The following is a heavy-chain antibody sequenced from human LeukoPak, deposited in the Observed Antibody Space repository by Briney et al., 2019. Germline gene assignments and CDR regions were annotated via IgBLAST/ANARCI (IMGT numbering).Heavy chain of an antibody. CDR1: GGSISSGSYY. J-gene: IGHJ6*02. V-gene: IGHV4-61*02. Sequence: PSQTLSLTCTVSGGSISSGSYYWSWIRQPAGKGLEWIGRIYTSGSTNYNPSLKSRVTISVDASENQFSLKLSSVTAADTAVYYCAREVVPAATHYYYYGMDVWGQGTTVTVSS. CDR3: AREVVPAATHYYYYGMDV. D-gene: IGHD2-2*01. CDR2: IYTSGST.